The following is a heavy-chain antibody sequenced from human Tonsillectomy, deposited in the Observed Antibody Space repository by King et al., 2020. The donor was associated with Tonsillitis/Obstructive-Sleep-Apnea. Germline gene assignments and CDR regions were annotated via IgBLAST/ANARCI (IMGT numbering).Heavy chain of an antibody. CDR2: ISYDGSNK. J-gene: IGHJ4*02. Sequence: VQLVESGGGVVQPGRSLRLSCAASGFTFSGFAMHWVRQAPGKGLEWVAVISYDGSNKYYADSVKGRFTISRDNSKNTLYLQMNSLRAEDTAVYYCARELDVLAVSGTTFDSWGQGTLVTVSS. CDR3: ARELDVLAVSGTTFDS. D-gene: IGHD6-19*01. CDR1: GFTFSGFA. V-gene: IGHV3-30*04.